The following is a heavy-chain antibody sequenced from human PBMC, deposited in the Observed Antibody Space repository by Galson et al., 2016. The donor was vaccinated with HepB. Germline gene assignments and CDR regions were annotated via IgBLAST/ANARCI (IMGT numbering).Heavy chain of an antibody. J-gene: IGHJ4*02. CDR3: ANRGTISRGYSYYFDY. V-gene: IGHV3-23*01. CDR2: ITGNGGST. D-gene: IGHD5-12*01. CDR1: GFSFSGYG. Sequence: SLRLSCAASGFSFSGYGMTWVRQAPGKGLEWVSGITGNGGSTYYADSVRGRFTISRDNSKNTLYLQMNSLRAEDTAVYYCANRGTISRGYSYYFDYWGQGTLVTVSS.